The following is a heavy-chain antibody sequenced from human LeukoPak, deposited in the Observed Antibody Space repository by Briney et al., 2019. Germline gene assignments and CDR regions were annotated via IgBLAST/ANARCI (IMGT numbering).Heavy chain of an antibody. V-gene: IGHV3-23*01. CDR3: AKSGYYDSSGYYYEVRWAT. CDR2: ISGSGGST. Sequence: GGSLRLSCAASGFTFSSYAMSWVRQAPGKGLEWVSAISGSGGSTYYANSVKGRFTISRDNSKNTLYLQMNSLRAEDTAVYYCAKSGYYDSSGYYYEVRWATWGQGTLVTVSS. D-gene: IGHD3-22*01. CDR1: GFTFSSYA. J-gene: IGHJ4*02.